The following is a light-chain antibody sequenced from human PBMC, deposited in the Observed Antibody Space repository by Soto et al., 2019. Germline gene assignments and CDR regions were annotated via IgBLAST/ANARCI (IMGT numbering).Light chain of an antibody. V-gene: IGKV1-5*03. J-gene: IGKJ1*01. CDR2: KAA. CDR1: QSMSSR. CDR3: QQYDDYPWT. Sequence: DIQMTQSPSTLSASVGDRVTITCRASQSMSSRLVWYQQKSGKAPKVLIYKAASLESGVPLRFSGSGSGTEFTLTISSLQPDDFATYYCQQYDDYPWTFGQGTKVEIK.